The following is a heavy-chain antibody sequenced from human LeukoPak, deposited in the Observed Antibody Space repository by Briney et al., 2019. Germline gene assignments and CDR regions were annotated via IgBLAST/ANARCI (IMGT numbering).Heavy chain of an antibody. D-gene: IGHD2/OR15-2a*01. CDR3: ARDSI. CDR1: GFTFSSYA. Sequence: PGGSLRLSCAASGFTFSSYAMHWVRQAPGKGLEWVAVISYDGSNKYYADSVKGRFTISRDNSKNTLYLQMNSLRAEDAAVYYCARDSIWGQGTLVTVSS. J-gene: IGHJ4*02. V-gene: IGHV3-30*04. CDR2: ISYDGSNK.